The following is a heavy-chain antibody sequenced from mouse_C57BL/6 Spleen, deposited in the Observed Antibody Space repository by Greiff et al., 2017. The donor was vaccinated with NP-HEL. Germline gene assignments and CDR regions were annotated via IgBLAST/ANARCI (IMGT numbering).Heavy chain of an antibody. CDR1: GFTFSSYA. D-gene: IGHD2-1*01. J-gene: IGHJ4*01. CDR2: ISSGGDYI. CDR3: TREDGNSRAMDY. V-gene: IGHV5-9-1*02. Sequence: EVMLVESGEGLVKPGGSLKLSCAASGFTFSSYAMSWVRQTPEKRLEWVAYISSGGDYIYYADTVKGRFTISRDNARNTLYLQMSSLKSEDTAMYYCTREDGNSRAMDYWGQGTSVTVSS.